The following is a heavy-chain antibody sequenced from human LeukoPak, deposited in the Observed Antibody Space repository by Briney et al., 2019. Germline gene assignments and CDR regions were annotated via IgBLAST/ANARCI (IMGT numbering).Heavy chain of an antibody. CDR2: INPNSGGT. J-gene: IGHJ3*02. D-gene: IGHD2-15*01. V-gene: IGHV1-2*06. CDR3: ALVGAADQAFDI. CDR1: GYTFTGYY. Sequence: ASVTVSCKASGYTFTGYYMHWVRQAPGQGLEWMGRINPNSGGTNYAQKFQGRVTMTRDTSISTAYMELSRLRSDDTAVYYCALVGAADQAFDIWGQGTMVTVSS.